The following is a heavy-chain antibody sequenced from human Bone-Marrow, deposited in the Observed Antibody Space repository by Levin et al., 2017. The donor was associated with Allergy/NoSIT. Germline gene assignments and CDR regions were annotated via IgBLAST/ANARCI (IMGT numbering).Heavy chain of an antibody. V-gene: IGHV3-74*01. CDR2: INSDGSST. J-gene: IGHJ4*02. D-gene: IGHD6-6*01. CDR3: ARDRGAARLFDY. CDR1: GFTFSSYW. Sequence: GESLKISCAASGFTFSSYWMHWVRQAPGKGLVWVSRINSDGSSTSYADSVKGRFTISRDNAKNTLYLQMNSLRAEDTAVYYCARDRGAARLFDYWGQGTLVTVSS.